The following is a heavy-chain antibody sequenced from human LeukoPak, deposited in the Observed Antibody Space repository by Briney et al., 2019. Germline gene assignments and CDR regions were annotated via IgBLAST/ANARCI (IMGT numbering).Heavy chain of an antibody. CDR1: GYTFTSYY. D-gene: IGHD6-6*01. J-gene: IGHJ4*02. V-gene: IGHV1-46*01. CDR3: ARSIAARLGGY. CDR2: INPSGGST. Sequence: ASVKVSCKASGYTFTSYYMHWVRQAPGQGLEWMGIINPSGGSTSYAQKFQGRVTMTRDMSTSTVYMELSSLRSEDTAVYYCARSIAARLGGYWGQGTLVTVSS.